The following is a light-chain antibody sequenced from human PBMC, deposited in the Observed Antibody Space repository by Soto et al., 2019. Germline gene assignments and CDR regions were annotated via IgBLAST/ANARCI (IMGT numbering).Light chain of an antibody. CDR2: KAS. V-gene: IGKV1-5*03. CDR3: QQYNSYWT. J-gene: IGKJ1*01. Sequence: DIQMTQSPSTLSASVGDRVTITCRASQSISSWLAWYQQKPGKAPKLLIYKASILESGVPSRFSGSGSGTEFTLTISSLQPDDFGTYYCQQYNSYWTCGQGTKVEIK. CDR1: QSISSW.